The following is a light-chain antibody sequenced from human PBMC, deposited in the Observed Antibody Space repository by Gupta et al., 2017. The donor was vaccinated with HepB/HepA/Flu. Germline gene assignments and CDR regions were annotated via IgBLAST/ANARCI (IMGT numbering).Light chain of an antibody. V-gene: IGLV2-23*02. J-gene: IGLJ2*01. CDR2: ELS. Sequence: QSARTQPASVSGSPGQSITISCRETNSDVGNYNLVSWYQQHPGKAPKLMIYELSKRPSGVSNRFSGSKSGNTASLTISGLQAEDEADYYCCSYAGSSTFVFGGGTKLTVL. CDR3: CSYAGSSTFV. CDR1: NSDVGNYNL.